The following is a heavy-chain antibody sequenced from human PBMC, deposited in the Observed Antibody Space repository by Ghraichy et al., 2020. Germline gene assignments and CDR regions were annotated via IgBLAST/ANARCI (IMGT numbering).Heavy chain of an antibody. J-gene: IGHJ4*02. CDR2: INHSGST. V-gene: IGHV4-34*01. CDR1: GASFSNYY. Sequence: SETLSLTCTVYGASFSNYYWTWIRQPPGKGLEWIGEINHSGSTNYNPSLKSRVTISVDTAKSQFSLKLSSVTAADTAVYYCALWFGDLSLDYWGQGTLVTVSS. CDR3: ALWFGDLSLDY. D-gene: IGHD3-10*01.